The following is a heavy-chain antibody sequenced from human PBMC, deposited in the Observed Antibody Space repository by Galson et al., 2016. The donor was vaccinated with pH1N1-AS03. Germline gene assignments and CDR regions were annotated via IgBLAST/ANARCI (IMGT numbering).Heavy chain of an antibody. D-gene: IGHD3-3*01. V-gene: IGHV3-66*02. CDR3: AGDEGFANGINV. CDR2: IHPGGDT. J-gene: IGHJ6*02. CDR1: GFTVSSGY. Sequence: SLRLSCAATGFTVSSGYHMSWVRQAPGKGLEWVSVIHPGGDTYNADSVKGRFTISRDNFENMVYLQMNSLRLEDTAVYYCAGDEGFANGINVWGQGATVTVSS.